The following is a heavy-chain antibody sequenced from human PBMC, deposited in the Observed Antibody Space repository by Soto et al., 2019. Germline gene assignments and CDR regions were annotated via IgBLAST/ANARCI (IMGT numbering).Heavy chain of an antibody. Sequence: GGSLRRSCTASGFSFSKYGMHWVRQAPGKGLEWVAVLPYDSSNKYYADSVKGRFTISRDNSKNTLYLEMNSLRTEDTAVYYCAKLLVLERDQQDYDSWGPGTVVTVST. CDR2: LPYDSSNK. CDR1: GFSFSKYG. J-gene: IGHJ4*02. CDR3: AKLLVLERDQQDYDS. V-gene: IGHV3-30*18. D-gene: IGHD3-3*01.